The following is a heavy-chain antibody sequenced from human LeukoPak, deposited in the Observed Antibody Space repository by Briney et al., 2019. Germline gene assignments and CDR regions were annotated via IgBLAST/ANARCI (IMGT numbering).Heavy chain of an antibody. D-gene: IGHD3-22*01. CDR3: TREDYYDSSGYYYSVSYFDY. CDR1: GFTFGDYA. V-gene: IGHV3-49*03. CDR2: IRSKAYGGTT. Sequence: GGSLRLSCTASGFTFGDYAMSWFRQAPGKGLEWVGFIRSKAYGGTTEYAASVKGRFTISRGDSKSIAYLQMNSLKTEDTAVYYCTREDYYDSSGYYYSVSYFDYWGQGTLVTVSS. J-gene: IGHJ4*02.